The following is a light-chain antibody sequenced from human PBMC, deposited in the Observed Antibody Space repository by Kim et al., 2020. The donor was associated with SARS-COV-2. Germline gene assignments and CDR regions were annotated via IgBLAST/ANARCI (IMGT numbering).Light chain of an antibody. CDR3: HQYNDWPPGDT. CDR1: QSVSNN. Sequence: VSPGERATLSCRASQSVSNNLAWYQHQPGQPPRLLIYGASTRATGVPARFSGSGSGTDFTLTVSSLQSEDFAVYYCHQYNDWPPGDTFGQGTKLEL. V-gene: IGKV3-15*01. CDR2: GAS. J-gene: IGKJ2*01.